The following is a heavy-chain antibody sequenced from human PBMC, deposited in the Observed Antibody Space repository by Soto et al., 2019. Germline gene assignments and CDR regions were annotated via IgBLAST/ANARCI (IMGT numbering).Heavy chain of an antibody. CDR2: IYSGGST. CDR1: GFTVSSNY. Sequence: PGGSLRLSCAASGFTVSSNYMSWVRQAPGKGLEWVSVIYSGGSTYYADSVKGRFTISRDNSKNTLFLQMNSLRADDTAVYYCAKEPVGPDWYFDLWGRGTLVTVSS. J-gene: IGHJ2*01. CDR3: AKEPVGPDWYFDL. V-gene: IGHV3-66*01.